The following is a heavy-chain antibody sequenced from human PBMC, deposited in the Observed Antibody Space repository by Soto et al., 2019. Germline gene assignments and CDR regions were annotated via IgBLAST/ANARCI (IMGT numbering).Heavy chain of an antibody. CDR2: IRVNNGDT. Sequence: ASVKVSCKASGYTFTNSGFSWVRQAPGQGLEWVGWIRVNNGDTHYAQKLQGRVTMTTDTSTSTAYMELRSLRSDDTAVFYCARVIASAADFDYWGQGTLVTVSS. D-gene: IGHD6-13*01. V-gene: IGHV1-18*01. CDR1: GYTFTNSG. J-gene: IGHJ4*02. CDR3: ARVIASAADFDY.